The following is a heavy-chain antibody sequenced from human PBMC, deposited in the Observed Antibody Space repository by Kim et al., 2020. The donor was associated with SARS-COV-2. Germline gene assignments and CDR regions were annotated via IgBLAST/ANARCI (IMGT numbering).Heavy chain of an antibody. Sequence: GESLKISCKGSGDSFTSYWISWVRQMPGKGLEWMGRIDPSDSYTKYSPSFQGHVTISADKSISTAYLQWSSLKASDTAMYYCASPRRLVATIGVDKYGMGVWGQGTTVTV. CDR3: ASPRRLVATIGVDKYGMGV. D-gene: IGHD5-12*01. CDR1: GDSFTSYW. V-gene: IGHV5-10-1*01. CDR2: IDPSDSYT. J-gene: IGHJ6*02.